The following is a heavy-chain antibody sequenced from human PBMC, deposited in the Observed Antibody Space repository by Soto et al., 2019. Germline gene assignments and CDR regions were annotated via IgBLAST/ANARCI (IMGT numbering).Heavy chain of an antibody. CDR3: ARHSYYSNPLRFDP. J-gene: IGHJ5*02. CDR1: GGSITGYY. D-gene: IGHD4-4*01. CDR2: IHYSGST. V-gene: IGHV4-59*08. Sequence: QVQLQESGPGLVQPSETLSLTCTVSGGSITGYYWSWIRQPPGKGPEWIGNIHYSGSTNYNPSLKGRVTISVDTSKTQSSPGLSSVTAAETAVYYCARHSYYSNPLRFDPWGQGTLVTVSS.